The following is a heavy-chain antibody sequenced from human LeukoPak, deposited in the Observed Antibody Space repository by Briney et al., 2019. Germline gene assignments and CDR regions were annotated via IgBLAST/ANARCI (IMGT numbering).Heavy chain of an antibody. J-gene: IGHJ4*02. V-gene: IGHV3-21*01. CDR3: ATSRRPLNRGSYYGGFDY. CDR2: ITSHSDYI. Sequence: GGSLRLSCAASGFIFSTYTMNWVRQAPGTGLEWVSSITSHSDYIYYSDSVRGRFTISRDNGKDSLYLQMNSLRAEDTAVYYCATSRRPLNRGSYYGGFDYWGQGALVTVSS. D-gene: IGHD1-26*01. CDR1: GFIFSTYT.